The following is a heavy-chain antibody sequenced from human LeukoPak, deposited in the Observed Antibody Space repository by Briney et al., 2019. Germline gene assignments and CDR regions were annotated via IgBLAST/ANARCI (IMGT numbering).Heavy chain of an antibody. V-gene: IGHV5-51*01. CDR2: IYPGDSDT. CDR1: GYSFTSYW. J-gene: IGHJ3*02. Sequence: ESLKTSCKGSGYSFTSYWIDLVRPMPRKGLEWMGIIYPGDSDTRYSPSFQGQVTISADKSISTAYLQWSSLKASDTAMYYCARRSDSSSWYADAFDIWGQGTMASVPS. CDR3: ARRSDSSSWYADAFDI. D-gene: IGHD6-13*01.